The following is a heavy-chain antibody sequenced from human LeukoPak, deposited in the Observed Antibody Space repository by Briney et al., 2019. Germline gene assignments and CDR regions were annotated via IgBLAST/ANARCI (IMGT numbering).Heavy chain of an antibody. J-gene: IGHJ5*02. CDR1: GGSISSYY. V-gene: IGHV4-38-2*02. CDR3: ARGDSSSWSNYFDP. D-gene: IGHD6-13*01. CDR2: IYHSGTT. Sequence: SETLSLTCTVSGGSISSYYWVWIRQPPGKGLEWIGSIYHSGTTSYYPSLKSRVTISIDTSKNQFSLKLNSVTAADTAVYYCARGDSSSWSNYFDPWGQGTLVTVSS.